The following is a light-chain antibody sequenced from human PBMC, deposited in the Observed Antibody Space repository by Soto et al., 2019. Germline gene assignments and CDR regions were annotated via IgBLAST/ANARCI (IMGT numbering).Light chain of an antibody. CDR1: QGVTTN. J-gene: IGKJ1*01. V-gene: IGKV3-15*01. CDR3: QQDNIWPWT. Sequence: EIVIKQSPATLSVSQGERATLSCRAGQGVTTNFAWYQQKSGQAPRLLIYGASTRATSFPARFSGSGSGTDFTLTISSLQSEDFAVYYCQQDNIWPWTFGQGSKV. CDR2: GAS.